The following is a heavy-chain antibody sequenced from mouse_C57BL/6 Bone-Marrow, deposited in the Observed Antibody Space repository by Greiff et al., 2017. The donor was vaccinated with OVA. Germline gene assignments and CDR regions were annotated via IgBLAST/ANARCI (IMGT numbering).Heavy chain of an antibody. Sequence: EVMLVESGGGLVKPGGSLKLSCAASGFTFSSYAMSWVRQTPEKRLEWVATISDGGSYTYYPANVKGRFTISRDNAKNNLYLQMSHLKSEDTAMYYCASYDYDGGGAWFAYWGQGTLVTVSA. V-gene: IGHV5-4*03. CDR1: GFTFSSYA. CDR2: ISDGGSYT. CDR3: ASYDYDGGGAWFAY. J-gene: IGHJ3*01. D-gene: IGHD2-4*01.